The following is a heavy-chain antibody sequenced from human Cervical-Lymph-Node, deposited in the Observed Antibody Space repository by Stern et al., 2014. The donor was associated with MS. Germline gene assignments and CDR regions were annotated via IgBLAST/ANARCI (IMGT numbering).Heavy chain of an antibody. CDR3: ARAARGITLNWFDP. D-gene: IGHD3-16*01. J-gene: IGHJ5*02. CDR2: ISGSSGTK. Sequence: EMQLVESGGALVQPGGSLRLSCAASGFNFSISSMNWVRHAPGKGLEWVSYISGSSGTKFYADSVKGRIVISRDNAKNSLYLQMTSLRAEDTAVYYCARAARGITLNWFDPWGQGTLVTVSS. CDR1: GFNFSISS. V-gene: IGHV3-48*01.